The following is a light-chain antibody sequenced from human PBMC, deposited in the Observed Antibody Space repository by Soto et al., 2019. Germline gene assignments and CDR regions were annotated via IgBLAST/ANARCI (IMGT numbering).Light chain of an antibody. CDR2: AAS. J-gene: IGKJ1*01. V-gene: IGKV3-20*01. CDR1: ESVTSNY. Sequence: EVVLTQSPGTVSLSPGERATLSCRASESVTSNYLAWYQQKPGQAPRLLIYAASSRASGIPDSFSGSGSGTDFTLIISRVESEDFAFFYWQHYGRSVPWTFGQGTKVEIK. CDR3: QHYGRSVPWT.